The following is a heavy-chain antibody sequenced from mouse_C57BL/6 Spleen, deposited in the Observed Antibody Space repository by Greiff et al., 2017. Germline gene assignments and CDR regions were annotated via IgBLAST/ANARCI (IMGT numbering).Heavy chain of an antibody. Sequence: QVQLQQPGAELVMPGASVKLSCKASGYTFTSYWMHWVKQRPGQGLEWIGEIDPSDSYTNYNQKFKGKSTLTVDKSSSTAYMQLSSLTSEDSAVYYCARSLGLLGMAYWGQGTSVTFSS. CDR2: IDPSDSYT. CDR1: GYTFTSYW. J-gene: IGHJ4*01. CDR3: ARSLGLLGMAY. V-gene: IGHV1-69*01. D-gene: IGHD2-3*01.